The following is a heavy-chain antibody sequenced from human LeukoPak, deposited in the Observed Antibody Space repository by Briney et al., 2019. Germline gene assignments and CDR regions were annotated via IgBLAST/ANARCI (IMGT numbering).Heavy chain of an antibody. D-gene: IGHD2-21*02. CDR1: GDSVSSNSAA. Sequence: SQTLSPTCAISGDSVSSNSAAWNWIRQSPSRGLEWLGRTYYRSKWYNDYAVSVKSRITINPDTSKNQFSLQLNSVTAADTAVYYCARGKRGGDVDAFDIWGQGTMVTVSS. J-gene: IGHJ3*02. CDR3: ARGKRGGDVDAFDI. CDR2: TYYRSKWYN. V-gene: IGHV6-1*01.